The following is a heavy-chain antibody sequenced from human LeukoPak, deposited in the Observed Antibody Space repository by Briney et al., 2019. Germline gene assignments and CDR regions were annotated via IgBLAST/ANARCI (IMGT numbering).Heavy chain of an antibody. CDR3: AKEIYCTATTCQGNDAFHI. D-gene: IGHD2-8*02. CDR1: GLTFSNFG. J-gene: IGHJ3*02. V-gene: IGHV3-30*02. CDR2: IRYDGSTT. Sequence: GGSLRLSCVASGLTFSNFGMHWVRQAPGKGLEWVTFIRYDGSTTYYAESVKGRFTISRDNSKNTLYLQMSSLKAEDTAVYYCAKEIYCTATTCQGNDAFHIWGQGTVVTVSS.